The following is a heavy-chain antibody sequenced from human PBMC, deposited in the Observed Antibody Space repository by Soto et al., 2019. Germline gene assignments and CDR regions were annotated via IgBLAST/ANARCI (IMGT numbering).Heavy chain of an antibody. V-gene: IGHV1-18*01. CDR1: GYTFRSYG. Sequence: GASVKVSCKASGYTFRSYGISWVRQAPGQGLEWMGWISGYNGNTHYSQKFQGKVTMTTDTSTSTAYMELRNLRSDDTAVYYCARGLGIPLRFLEWSYYYYGMDVWGQGTTVTVSS. CDR3: ARGLGIPLRFLEWSYYYYGMDV. D-gene: IGHD3-3*01. CDR2: ISGYNGNT. J-gene: IGHJ6*02.